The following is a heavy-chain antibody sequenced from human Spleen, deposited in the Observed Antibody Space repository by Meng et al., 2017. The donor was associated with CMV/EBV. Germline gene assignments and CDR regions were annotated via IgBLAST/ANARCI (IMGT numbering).Heavy chain of an antibody. J-gene: IGHJ6*02. CDR2: IYYSGST. D-gene: IGHD4-23*01. Sequence: GSLRLSCTVSGGSISSYYWSWIRQPPGKGLEWIGYIYYSGSTNYNPSLKSRVTISVDTSKNQFSLKLSSVTAADTAVYYCARDNGGNAYYYYGMDVWGQGTTVTVSS. CDR3: ARDNGGNAYYYYGMDV. CDR1: GGSISSYY. V-gene: IGHV4-59*01.